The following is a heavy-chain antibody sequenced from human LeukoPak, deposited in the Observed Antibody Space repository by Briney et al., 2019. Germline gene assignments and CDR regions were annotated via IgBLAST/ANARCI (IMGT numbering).Heavy chain of an antibody. CDR3: ARDRWNCRGGSCYLGLNDY. V-gene: IGHV1-69*05. J-gene: IGHJ4*02. D-gene: IGHD2-15*01. Sequence: SVKVSCKASGGTFSSYAISWVRQAPGQGLEWMGGIIPIFGTANYAQKFQGRVTITTDESTSTAYMELSSLRSEDTAVYYCARDRWNCRGGSCYLGLNDYWGQGTLVTVSS. CDR1: GGTFSSYA. CDR2: IIPIFGTA.